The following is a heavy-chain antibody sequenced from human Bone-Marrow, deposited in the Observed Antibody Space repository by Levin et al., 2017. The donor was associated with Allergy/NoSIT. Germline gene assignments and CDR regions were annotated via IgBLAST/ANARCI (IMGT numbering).Heavy chain of an antibody. J-gene: IGHJ3*02. D-gene: IGHD2-15*01. CDR1: GFTFSRYS. V-gene: IGHV3-21*01. Sequence: LSLTCAASGFTFSRYSLNWVRQAPGKGLEWVSSISSGGTYIDDADSVKGRFTISRDNAKNSLYLQMNSLRAEDTAVYYCTFSTGGGAFDIWGQGTLVTVSS. CDR3: TFSTGGGAFDI. CDR2: ISSGGTYI.